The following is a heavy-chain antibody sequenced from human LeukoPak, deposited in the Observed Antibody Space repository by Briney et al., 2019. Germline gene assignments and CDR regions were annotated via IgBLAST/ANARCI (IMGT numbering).Heavy chain of an antibody. CDR3: ARQRTYCGGDCYSSNWFDP. Sequence: PGESLKTSCKGSGYSFTSYWIGWVRQMPGKGLEWMGIIYPGDSDTRYSPSFQGQVTISADKSISTAYLQWSSLKASDTAMYYCARQRTYCGGDCYSSNWFDPWGQGTLVTVSS. CDR2: IYPGDSDT. CDR1: GYSFTSYW. D-gene: IGHD2-21*02. V-gene: IGHV5-51*01. J-gene: IGHJ5*02.